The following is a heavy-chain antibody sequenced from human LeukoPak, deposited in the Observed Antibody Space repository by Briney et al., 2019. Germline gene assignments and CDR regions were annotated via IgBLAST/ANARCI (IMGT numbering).Heavy chain of an antibody. J-gene: IGHJ3*02. CDR1: GGSISSSSYY. V-gene: IGHV4-39*07. CDR3: ARQEYCSSTSCYRRGGAFDI. D-gene: IGHD2-2*02. Sequence: SETLSLTCTVSGGSISSSSYYWGWIRQPPGKGLEWIGSIYHSGSTYYNPSLKSRVTISVDRSKNQFSLKLSSVTAADTAVYYCARQEYCSSTSCYRRGGAFDIWGQGTMVTVSS. CDR2: IYHSGST.